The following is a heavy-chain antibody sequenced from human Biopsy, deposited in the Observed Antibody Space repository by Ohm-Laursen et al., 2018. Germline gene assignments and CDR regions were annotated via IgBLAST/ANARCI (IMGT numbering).Heavy chain of an antibody. Sequence: GTLSLTCTVSGDSISSDFWSWIRQTRGKGLEWIGYIYYSGSTNYNPSLKSRVTISVDTSKNQFSLRLNSVTAADTAVYYCARATNSTGWPYYYFYGMDVWGQGTTVTVSS. J-gene: IGHJ6*02. CDR2: IYYSGST. CDR3: ARATNSTGWPYYYFYGMDV. CDR1: GDSISSDF. D-gene: IGHD2/OR15-2a*01. V-gene: IGHV4-59*01.